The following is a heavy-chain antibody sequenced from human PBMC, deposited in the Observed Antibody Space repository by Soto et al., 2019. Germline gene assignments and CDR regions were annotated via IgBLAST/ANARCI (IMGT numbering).Heavy chain of an antibody. Sequence: GGSLRLSCAASGFTFSTDGIHWVRQAPGKGLEWVALISYDGGSKYYGDSVKGRFIISRDNSHNTVSLQMNSLRADDTAVYFCAKEQLAMTVVVADYFDSWGQGTLVTVSS. CDR3: AKEQLAMTVVVADYFDS. V-gene: IGHV3-30*18. CDR1: GFTFSTDG. CDR2: ISYDGGSK. D-gene: IGHD3-22*01. J-gene: IGHJ4*02.